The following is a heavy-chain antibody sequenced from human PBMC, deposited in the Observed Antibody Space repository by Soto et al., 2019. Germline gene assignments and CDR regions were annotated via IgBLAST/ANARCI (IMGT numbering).Heavy chain of an antibody. D-gene: IGHD2-21*02. CDR1: GYSSTSHS. Sequence: GASVKVSCKACGYSSTSHSIAWVCQAPGQPLEWMGWISTFNGKTDYSQKFQGRVTMTADTRTTTGYMELRSVRSDDTAVYYCARLLTEVVTDREDELDIWGQGTKVTVS. J-gene: IGHJ3*02. V-gene: IGHV1-18*01. CDR2: ISTFNGKT. CDR3: ARLLTEVVTDREDELDI.